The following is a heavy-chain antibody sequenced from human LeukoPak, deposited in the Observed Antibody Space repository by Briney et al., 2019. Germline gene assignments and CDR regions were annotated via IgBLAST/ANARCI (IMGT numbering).Heavy chain of an antibody. D-gene: IGHD3-10*01. Sequence: QPGGSLRLSCAASGFTFSSYWMHWVRQVPGKGLVWVPRISSDGANANYADSVKGRFTISRDNARNTLYLQMNSLRAEDTAVYYCVLLSLTPGWGQGTLVTVSS. CDR2: ISSDGANA. CDR3: VLLSLTPG. V-gene: IGHV3-74*01. CDR1: GFTFSSYW. J-gene: IGHJ4*02.